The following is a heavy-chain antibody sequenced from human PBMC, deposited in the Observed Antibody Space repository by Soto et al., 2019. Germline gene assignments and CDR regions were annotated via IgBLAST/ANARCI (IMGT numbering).Heavy chain of an antibody. J-gene: IGHJ6*02. Sequence: ASVKVSCKASGGTFSSYAISWVRQAPGQGLERMGGIIPIFGTANYAQKFQGRVTITADESTSTAYMELSSLRSEDTAVYYCARGTVVRSEPAYYYGMDVWGQGTTVTSP. D-gene: IGHD2-15*01. CDR3: ARGTVVRSEPAYYYGMDV. CDR2: IIPIFGTA. CDR1: GGTFSSYA. V-gene: IGHV1-69*13.